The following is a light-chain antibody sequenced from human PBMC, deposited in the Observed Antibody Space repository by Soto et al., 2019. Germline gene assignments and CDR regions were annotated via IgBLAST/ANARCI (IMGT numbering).Light chain of an antibody. CDR2: GAS. CDR3: QQYNTYSPT. V-gene: IGKV3D-15*01. Sequence: IVLTQSPGTLSLSPGERVTLSCRASQSVTTRLAWYQHKPGQAPRLLMSGASSRASGVPVRFSGSGSGTEFTLTISSLQPDDFATYYCQQYNTYSPTFGQGTKVDI. J-gene: IGKJ1*01. CDR1: QSVTTR.